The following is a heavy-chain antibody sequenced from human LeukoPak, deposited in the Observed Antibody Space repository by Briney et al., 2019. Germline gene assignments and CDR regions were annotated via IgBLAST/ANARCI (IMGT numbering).Heavy chain of an antibody. CDR1: GGSISSSNYY. V-gene: IGHV4-39*07. J-gene: IGHJ4*02. Sequence: SETLSLTCTVSGGSISSSNYYWGWIRQPPGRGLEWIGYIFNSGSTYYNPSLKSRGTILVDTSKNQFSLKLSSVTAEDRAVYYCARDRHKPVAVVADILDYWGQGTLVTVSS. D-gene: IGHD2-2*02. CDR3: ARDRHKPVAVVADILDY. CDR2: IFNSGST.